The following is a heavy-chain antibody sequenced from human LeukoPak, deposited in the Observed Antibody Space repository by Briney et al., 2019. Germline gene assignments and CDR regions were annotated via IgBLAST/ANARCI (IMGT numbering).Heavy chain of an antibody. CDR2: IYTSGTT. CDR3: ARVTGDYDFWSGLYFDY. Sequence: GGSLRLSWAASGXSVSNFYVSWVRQAPGKGLEWVSVIYTSGTTYYSDSVKGRFTISRDNSKNTLYLQMNSLRAEDTAVYYCARVTGDYDFWSGLYFDYWGQGTLLTVSS. D-gene: IGHD3-3*01. CDR1: GXSVSNFY. J-gene: IGHJ4*02. V-gene: IGHV3-66*01.